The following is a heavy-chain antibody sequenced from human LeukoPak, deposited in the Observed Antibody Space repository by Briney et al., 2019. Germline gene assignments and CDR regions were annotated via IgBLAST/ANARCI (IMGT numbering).Heavy chain of an antibody. Sequence: ASVKVSCKASGYTFTSSGISWVRQAPGQGLEWMGWINTYNGNTNYAQKLQGRVTMTTDTPTSTAYMELRSLRSDDTAVYYCARDEQWLVPISRPFYGMDVWGQGTTATVSS. J-gene: IGHJ6*02. CDR3: ARDEQWLVPISRPFYGMDV. D-gene: IGHD6-19*01. V-gene: IGHV1-18*01. CDR1: GYTFTSSG. CDR2: INTYNGNT.